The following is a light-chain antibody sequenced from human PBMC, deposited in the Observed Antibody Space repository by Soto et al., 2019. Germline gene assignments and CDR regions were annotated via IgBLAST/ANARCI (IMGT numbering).Light chain of an antibody. J-gene: IGLJ2*01. CDR3: ASWDDSLNAPI. CDR2: SNN. Sequence: QSVLTQPPSASGTPGQRVTISCSGSSSNIGGNTVNWYRQFPGTAPKLVIYSNNQRPSGVPDRFSGSKSGTSASLAISGLQSDDEADYYCASWDDSLNAPIFGGGTQLTVL. V-gene: IGLV1-44*01. CDR1: SSNIGGNT.